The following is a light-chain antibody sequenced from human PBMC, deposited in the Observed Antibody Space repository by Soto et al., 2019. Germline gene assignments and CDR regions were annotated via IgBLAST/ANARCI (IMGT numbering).Light chain of an antibody. V-gene: IGKV1-5*03. Sequence: DIQMTQSPSTLSASVGDRVTITCRASQSINNWLAGYQQKPGKAPKLFIFKASTLEIGVPSRFSGSGSGTEFTLSISSLQPDDFATYCCQQYESFPRTFGQGTKVEIK. CDR2: KAS. J-gene: IGKJ1*01. CDR1: QSINNW. CDR3: QQYESFPRT.